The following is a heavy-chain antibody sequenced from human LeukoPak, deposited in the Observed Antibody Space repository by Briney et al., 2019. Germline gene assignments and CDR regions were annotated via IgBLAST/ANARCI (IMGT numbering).Heavy chain of an antibody. J-gene: IGHJ6*03. CDR3: AKDSRILGYCSSTSCHTLGYMDV. CDR1: GFTFSSYG. CDR2: IRYDGSNK. Sequence: PGGSLRLSCAASGFTFSSYGMHWVRQAPGKGLEWVAFIRYDGSNKYYADSVKGRFTISRDNSKNTLYLQMNSLRAEDTAVYYCAKDSRILGYCSSTSCHTLGYMDVWGKGTAVTVSS. V-gene: IGHV3-30*02. D-gene: IGHD2-2*02.